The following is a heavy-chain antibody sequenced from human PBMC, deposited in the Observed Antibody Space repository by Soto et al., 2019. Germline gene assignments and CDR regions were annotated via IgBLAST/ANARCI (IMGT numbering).Heavy chain of an antibody. CDR2: ISAYNGNT. CDR3: AIDQMVVVPAANKDYYYYYYGMDV. V-gene: IGHV1-18*01. J-gene: IGHJ6*02. D-gene: IGHD2-2*01. CDR1: GYTFTSYG. Sequence: QVQLVQSGAEVKKPGASVKVSCKASGYTFTSYGISWVRQAPGQGLEWMGWISAYNGNTNYAQKLQGRVTMTTDTSTSTAYMELRSLRSADTAVYYCAIDQMVVVPAANKDYYYYYYGMDVWGQGTTVTVSS.